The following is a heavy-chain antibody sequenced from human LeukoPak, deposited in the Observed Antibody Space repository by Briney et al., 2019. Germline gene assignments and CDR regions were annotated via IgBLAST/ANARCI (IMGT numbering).Heavy chain of an antibody. CDR2: IYYSGST. J-gene: IGHJ5*02. CDR1: GGSISSSSYY. D-gene: IGHD2-15*01. V-gene: IGHV4-39*07. Sequence: PSETLSLTCTVSGGSISSSSYYWGWIRQPPGKGLEWIGSIYYSGSTYYNPSLKSRVTISVDTSKNQFSLKLSSVTAADTAVYYCARVLGILSGPWFDPWGQGTLVTVSS. CDR3: ARVLGILSGPWFDP.